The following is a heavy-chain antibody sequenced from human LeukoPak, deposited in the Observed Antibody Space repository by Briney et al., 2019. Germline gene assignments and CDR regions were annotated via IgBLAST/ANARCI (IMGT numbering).Heavy chain of an antibody. CDR2: ISDSGGGT. J-gene: IGHJ4*02. V-gene: IGHV3-23*01. CDR3: AKGRDFFDY. Sequence: TGGSLRLSCAASGFTFSKYAMSWVRQATGKGLEWVSVISDSGGGTYYADSVKGRFTISRDNSKNTLYLQMNSLRAEDTAVYYCAKGRDFFDYWGQGSLVTVAS. D-gene: IGHD3-3*01. CDR1: GFTFSKYA.